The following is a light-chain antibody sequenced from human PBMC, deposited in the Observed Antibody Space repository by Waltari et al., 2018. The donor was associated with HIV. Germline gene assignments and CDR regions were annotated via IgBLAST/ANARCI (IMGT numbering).Light chain of an antibody. Sequence: SYEVTQPPSVSVSTGQTASITCSGPKLGNKYNAWYQQKPGQSPVLVIYEDNKRRSGTPERFSGSNSGDTATLTISGTQAMDEADYYCQAWDSSTVVFGGGTRLTVL. V-gene: IGLV3-1*01. CDR2: EDN. CDR1: KLGNKY. CDR3: QAWDSSTVV. J-gene: IGLJ2*01.